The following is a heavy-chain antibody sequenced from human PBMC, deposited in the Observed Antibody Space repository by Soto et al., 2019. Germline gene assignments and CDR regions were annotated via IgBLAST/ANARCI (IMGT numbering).Heavy chain of an antibody. J-gene: IGHJ4*02. V-gene: IGHV1-69*01. D-gene: IGHD3-22*01. Sequence: QEQLVQSGAEVKKPGSSVKVSCKASGGIFSSYAISWVRQAPGQGLEWMGGIIPIFGTANYAQKFQGRVTIIADESTNTAYMDLSCLKSEDTAIYYCARGGSGYVWFNDFWGQGTLVTVSS. CDR1: GGIFSSYA. CDR2: IIPIFGTA. CDR3: ARGGSGYVWFNDF.